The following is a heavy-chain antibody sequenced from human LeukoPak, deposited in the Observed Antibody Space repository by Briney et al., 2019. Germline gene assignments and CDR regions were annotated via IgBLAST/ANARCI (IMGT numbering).Heavy chain of an antibody. D-gene: IGHD5-18*01. CDR3: ARAPGYHPQNWFDP. Sequence: SETLSLTCTVSGYSISSGYYWGWIRQPPGKGLEWIGSIYHGGSTYYNPSLRSRVTISVDTSKNQFSLKLSSVTAADTAVYYCARAPGYHPQNWFDPWGQGTLVTVSS. CDR1: GYSISSGYY. J-gene: IGHJ5*02. CDR2: IYHGGST. V-gene: IGHV4-38-2*02.